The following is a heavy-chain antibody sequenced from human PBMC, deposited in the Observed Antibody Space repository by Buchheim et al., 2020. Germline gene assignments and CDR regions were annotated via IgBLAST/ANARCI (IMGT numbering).Heavy chain of an antibody. D-gene: IGHD4/OR15-4a*01. Sequence: EVQLLESGGGLVQPGGSLRLSCTVSGFPFSSHAMTWVRQAPGKGLEWVSGISISADKTYYADSVKGRFTISRDNSKNTLYLQMNSPRVEDTATYYCANEEVPNDYWGQGT. J-gene: IGHJ4*02. CDR1: GFPFSSHA. CDR2: ISISADKT. CDR3: ANEEVPNDY. V-gene: IGHV3-23*01.